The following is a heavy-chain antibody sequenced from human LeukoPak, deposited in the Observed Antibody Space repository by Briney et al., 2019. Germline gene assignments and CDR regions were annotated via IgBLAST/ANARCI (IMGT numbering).Heavy chain of an antibody. V-gene: IGHV3-23*01. J-gene: IGHJ4*02. Sequence: GGSLRLSCAASGFTFSSHVMSWVRQAPGKWLEWVSAISGIGISTYYADSVKGRFTISRDNSKNTVYLQVNSLRVEDTAVYYCAKDQFGYNKSIDCWGQGILVTVSS. CDR3: AKDQFGYNKSIDC. CDR1: GFTFSSHV. CDR2: ISGIGIST. D-gene: IGHD5-24*01.